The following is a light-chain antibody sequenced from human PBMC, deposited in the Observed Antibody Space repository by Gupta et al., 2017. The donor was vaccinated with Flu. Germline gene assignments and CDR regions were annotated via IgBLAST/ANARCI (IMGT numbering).Light chain of an antibody. J-gene: IGLJ1*01. CDR2: SHN. CDR1: RSNIGSNT. V-gene: IGLV1-44*01. Sequence: QSVLTQPPSASGTPGQRVSISCSGGRSNIGSNTVNWYQHVPGTAPKLLIHSHNQRPSGVPDRFSGSTSGTSASLAIRGLQSEDEAAYYCASWDDSRDGYVFGTGTEVTVL. CDR3: ASWDDSRDGYV.